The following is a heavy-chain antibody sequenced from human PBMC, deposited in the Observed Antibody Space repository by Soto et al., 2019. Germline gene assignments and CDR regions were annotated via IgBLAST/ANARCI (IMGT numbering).Heavy chain of an antibody. Sequence: GGSLRLSCAASGFTLIGYAMDWGRQAPWKGLEYVSGISSNGVGTYYANSVQGRFTISRDNSKNTVYLQMGSLRPEDMAVYYCARRARPDFYCMDVWGKGTTVTVS. D-gene: IGHD6-6*01. CDR1: GFTLIGYA. J-gene: IGHJ6*03. CDR2: ISSNGVGT. CDR3: ARRARPDFYCMDV. V-gene: IGHV3-64*01.